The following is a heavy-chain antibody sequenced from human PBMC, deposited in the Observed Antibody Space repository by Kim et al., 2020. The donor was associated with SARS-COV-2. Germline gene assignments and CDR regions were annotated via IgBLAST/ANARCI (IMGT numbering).Heavy chain of an antibody. CDR3: ASYYDVWSVYYFGY. V-gene: IGHV3-7*01. D-gene: IGHD3-3*01. J-gene: IGHJ4*02. Sequence: VDAGKGRFTNARDNAKSPLYLQMNSLRAEDTAVYYCASYYDVWSVYYFGYWGQGTLVTVSS.